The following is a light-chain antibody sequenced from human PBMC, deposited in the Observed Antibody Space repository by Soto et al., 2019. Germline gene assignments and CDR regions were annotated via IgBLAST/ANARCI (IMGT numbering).Light chain of an antibody. CDR2: GNN. Sequence: QAVVTQPPSTSGTPGQRVPISCSGSSSNIGRNTVNWYQQVPGTAPKLLIYGNNQRPSGVPDRFSGSKSGTSASLAISGLRSEDEADYYCSAWDDSLDGVVFGGGTKVTVL. J-gene: IGLJ2*01. V-gene: IGLV1-44*01. CDR1: SSNIGRNT. CDR3: SAWDDSLDGVV.